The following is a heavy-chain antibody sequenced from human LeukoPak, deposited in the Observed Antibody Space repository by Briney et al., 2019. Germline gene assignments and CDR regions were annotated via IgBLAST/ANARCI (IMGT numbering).Heavy chain of an antibody. J-gene: IGHJ4*02. V-gene: IGHV4-39*07. CDR1: GGSISSSSYY. CDR2: IHHSGST. CDR3: ARDGSYGFGKLYYFDY. D-gene: IGHD3-10*01. Sequence: PSETLSLTCSLSGGSISSSSYYWAWIRQPPGKGLEWIAEIHHSGSTKYNPSLKSRVTISVDTSKNQFSLNLTSMTAADTAVYYCARDGSYGFGKLYYFDYWGQGTLVTVSS.